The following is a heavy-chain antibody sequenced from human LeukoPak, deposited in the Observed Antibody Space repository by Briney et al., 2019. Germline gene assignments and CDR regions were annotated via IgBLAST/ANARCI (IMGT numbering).Heavy chain of an antibody. J-gene: IGHJ4*02. Sequence: GGSLRLSCAASGFTFSSYWMSWVRQAPGKGLEWVANIKQDGSEEYYVDSVKGRFTISRDNAKNSLYLQMNSLRAEDTAVYYCARDLRVLWFGELSHPPSFDYWGQGTLVTVSS. CDR1: GFTFSSYW. D-gene: IGHD3-10*01. CDR2: IKQDGSEE. CDR3: ARDLRVLWFGELSHPPSFDY. V-gene: IGHV3-7*01.